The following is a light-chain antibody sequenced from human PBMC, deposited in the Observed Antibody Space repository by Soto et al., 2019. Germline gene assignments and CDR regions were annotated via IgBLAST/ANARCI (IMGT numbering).Light chain of an antibody. CDR2: DAS. CDR1: QSVSSY. J-gene: IGKJ5*01. Sequence: EIVLTQSPATLSLSQGERATLSCRASQSVSSYLAWYQQKPGQAPRLLIYDASNRATGIQARFSGSGSGTEVTLPISGLEPEDFAVYYCQQRSNWPPAITFGQGKRLEIK. CDR3: QQRSNWPPAIT. V-gene: IGKV3-11*01.